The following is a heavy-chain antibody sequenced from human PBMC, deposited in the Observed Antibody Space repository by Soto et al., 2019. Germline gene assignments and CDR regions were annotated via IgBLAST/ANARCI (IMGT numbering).Heavy chain of an antibody. CDR3: ARGVRGHYGKDV. J-gene: IGHJ6*02. CDR2: ISSDGSTT. Sequence: EVQLVESGGSLVQPGGSLRLSCAASGFTFSNYWMHWVRQAPGKGLMWVSRISSDGSTTNYADSVKGRFTISRDNAKNTLYLQMNSLRVEDTALYYCARGVRGHYGKDVWGQGTTVTVSS. D-gene: IGHD3-10*01. V-gene: IGHV3-74*01. CDR1: GFTFSNYW.